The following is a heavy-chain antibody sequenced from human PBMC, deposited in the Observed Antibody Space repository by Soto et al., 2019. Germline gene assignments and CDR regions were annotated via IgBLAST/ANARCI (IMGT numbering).Heavy chain of an antibody. CDR2: ISSGSTTI. J-gene: IGHJ4*02. CDR1: GFTFSYYS. Sequence: EVQLLESGGGLVQPGGSLRLSCAASGFTFSYYSMNWVRQAPGKGLEWVSYISSGSTTIYYAESVKSRFTISRDNGKNSLYLQMNSLRAEDTAVYYCAREAAGDFIDYWGQGTLVTVSS. CDR3: AREAAGDFIDY. D-gene: IGHD3-16*01. V-gene: IGHV3-48*01.